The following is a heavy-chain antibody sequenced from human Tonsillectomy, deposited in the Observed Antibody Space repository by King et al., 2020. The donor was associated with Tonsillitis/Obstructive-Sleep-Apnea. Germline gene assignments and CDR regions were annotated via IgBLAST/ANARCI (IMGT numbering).Heavy chain of an antibody. CDR3: TTDERRGILYYYYYMDV. CDR2: IKSTIDGGTI. CDR1: GFTFSNAW. D-gene: IGHD1-14*01. J-gene: IGHJ6*03. V-gene: IGHV3-15*01. Sequence: VQLVESGGGLVKPGGSLRLSCAASGFTFSNAWMHWVRQAPGKGLEWVGRIKSTIDGGTIDYAAPVKGRFTISRDDSKNQLYLQMNSLKTEDTAVYYCTTDERRGILYYYYYMDVWGKGTTVTVSS.